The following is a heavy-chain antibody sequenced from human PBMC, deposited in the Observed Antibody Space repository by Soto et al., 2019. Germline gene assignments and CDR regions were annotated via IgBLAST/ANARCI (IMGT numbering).Heavy chain of an antibody. CDR2: INPNSGGT. V-gene: IGHV1-2*04. Sequence: ASVKVSCKASGYTFTGYYMHWVRQAPGQGLEWMGWINPNSGGTNYAQKFQGWVTMTRDTSISTAYLGLSRLRSDETAVYYCARDRYSSSWRTYYYYGMDVWGQGTTVTVSS. CDR1: GYTFTGYY. D-gene: IGHD6-13*01. J-gene: IGHJ6*02. CDR3: ARDRYSSSWRTYYYYGMDV.